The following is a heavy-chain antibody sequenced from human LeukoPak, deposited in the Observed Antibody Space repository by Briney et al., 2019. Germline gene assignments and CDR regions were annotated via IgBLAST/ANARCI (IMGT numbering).Heavy chain of an antibody. D-gene: IGHD6-19*01. V-gene: IGHV4-39*01. J-gene: IGHJ3*02. CDR2: IYYSGST. Sequence: SETLSLTCTVYGGSISSSSYYWGWIRQPPGKGLEWIGSIYYSGSTYYNPSLKSRVTISVDTSKNQFSLKLSSVTAADTAVYYCARIYSSGWSPRDAFDIWGQGTMVTVSS. CDR1: GGSISSSSYY. CDR3: ARIYSSGWSPRDAFDI.